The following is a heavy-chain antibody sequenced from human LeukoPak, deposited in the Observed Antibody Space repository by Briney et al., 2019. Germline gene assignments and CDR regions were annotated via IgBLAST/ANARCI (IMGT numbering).Heavy chain of an antibody. CDR1: GDSISGSSYY. Sequence: NPSETLSLTCTVSGDSISGSSYYWGWIRQPPGKGLEWIGSIYYSGSAYYNPSLESRVTISVDTSKNQFSLKLSSVTAADTAVYYCARQSGYSSSSVRYWGQGALVTVSS. J-gene: IGHJ4*02. CDR3: ARQSGYSSSSVRY. V-gene: IGHV4-39*01. CDR2: IYYSGSA. D-gene: IGHD6-6*01.